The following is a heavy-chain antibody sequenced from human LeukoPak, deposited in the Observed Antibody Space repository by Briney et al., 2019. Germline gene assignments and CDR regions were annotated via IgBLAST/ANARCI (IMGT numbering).Heavy chain of an antibody. CDR3: ARAGIAARGDNYYMDV. CDR1: GYTFTNYG. V-gene: IGHV1-69*05. Sequence: GASVKVSCKASGYTFTNYGISWVRQAPGQGLEWMGGIIPIFSTANYALKFQGRVTITTDESTSTAYMELSSLRSEDTAVYYCARAGIAARGDNYYMDVWGKGTTVTVSS. J-gene: IGHJ6*03. D-gene: IGHD6-13*01. CDR2: IIPIFSTA.